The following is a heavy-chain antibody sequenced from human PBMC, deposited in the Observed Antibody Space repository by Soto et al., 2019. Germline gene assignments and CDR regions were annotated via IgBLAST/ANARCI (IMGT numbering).Heavy chain of an antibody. CDR3: ASDESPTTETTEERYFDY. CDR2: IIPIFGTA. CDR1: GGTFSSYA. D-gene: IGHD4-17*01. V-gene: IGHV1-69*12. J-gene: IGHJ4*02. Sequence: QVQLVQSGAEVKKPGSSVKVSCKASGGTFSSYAISWVRQAPGQGLEWMGGIIPIFGTANYAQKFQGRVMNTADESTSTAYMELSRLKSEDTDVYYSASDESPTTETTEERYFDYWDQGTLVTVSS.